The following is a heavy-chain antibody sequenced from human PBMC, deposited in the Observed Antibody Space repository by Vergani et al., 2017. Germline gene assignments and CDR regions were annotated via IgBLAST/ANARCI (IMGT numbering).Heavy chain of an antibody. CDR2: IKQDGSEK. CDR3: ARDRPEYDAFDV. CDR1: GFTFSCYW. V-gene: IGHV3-7*01. Sequence: EVQLVESGGGLVQPGGPLRLSCAASGFTFSCYWMSWVRPAPGKGLEWVANIKQDGSEKYYVDSVKGRFTISRDNAKNSLYLQMNSLRAEDTAVYYCARDRPEYDAFDVWGQGTMVTVSS. D-gene: IGHD1-14*01. J-gene: IGHJ3*01.